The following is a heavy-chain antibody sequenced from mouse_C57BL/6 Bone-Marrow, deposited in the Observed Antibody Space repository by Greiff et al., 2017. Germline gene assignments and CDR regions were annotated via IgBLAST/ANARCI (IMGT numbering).Heavy chain of an antibody. J-gene: IGHJ1*03. V-gene: IGHV14-2*01. Sequence: EVKLMESGAELVKPGASVKLSCTASGFNIKDYYMHWVKQRPEQGLEWIGRIDPEDGETKYAPKFQGKATITADTSSNTAYLQLSSLTSEDTTVYYCALYYGSRCWYFDVWGTGTTVTVSS. CDR3: ALYYGSRCWYFDV. D-gene: IGHD2-2*01. CDR2: IDPEDGET. CDR1: GFNIKDYY.